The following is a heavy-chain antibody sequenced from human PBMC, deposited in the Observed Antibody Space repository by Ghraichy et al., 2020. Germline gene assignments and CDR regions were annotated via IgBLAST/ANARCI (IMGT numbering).Heavy chain of an antibody. CDR2: INHSGST. CDR1: GGSFSGYY. D-gene: IGHD6-19*01. CDR3: AIGSGYSSGRRKFDY. Sequence: SQTLSLTCAVYGGSFSGYYWSWIRQPPGKGLEWIGEINHSGSTNYNPSLKSRVTISVDTSKNQFSLKLSSVTAADTAVYYCAIGSGYSSGRRKFDYWGQGTLVTVSS. V-gene: IGHV4-34*01. J-gene: IGHJ4*02.